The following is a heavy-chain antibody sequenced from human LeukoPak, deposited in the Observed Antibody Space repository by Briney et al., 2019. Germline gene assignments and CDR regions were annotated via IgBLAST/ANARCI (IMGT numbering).Heavy chain of an antibody. CDR2: AFYTGTS. J-gene: IGHJ5*02. V-gene: IGHV4-59*01. D-gene: IGHD5-12*01. CDR1: GGSINSYY. CDR3: AREGPWQIDP. Sequence: SETLSLTCTVSGGSINSYYWSWVRQTPGKRREWVGHAFYTGTSNYNPSLKSRVTISLDRSNKQFFLRLKSVTAADTAVYYCAREGPWQIDPWGQGTLVTVSS.